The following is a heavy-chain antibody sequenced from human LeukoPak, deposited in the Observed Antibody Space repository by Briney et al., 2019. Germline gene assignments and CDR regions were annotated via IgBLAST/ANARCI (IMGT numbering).Heavy chain of an antibody. D-gene: IGHD6-13*01. CDR1: GYTFTSYA. CDR3: AREGRYSSSWAYYYYYGMDV. Sequence: ASVKVSCKASGYTFTSYAMHWVRQAPGQRLEWMGWINAGNGNTKYSRKFQGRVTITRDTSASTAYMELSSLRSEDTAVYYCAREGRYSSSWAYYYYYGMDVWGQGTTVTVSS. CDR2: INAGNGNT. J-gene: IGHJ6*02. V-gene: IGHV1-3*01.